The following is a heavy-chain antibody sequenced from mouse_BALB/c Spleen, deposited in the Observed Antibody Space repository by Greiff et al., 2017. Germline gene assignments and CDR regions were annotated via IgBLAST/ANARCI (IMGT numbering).Heavy chain of an antibody. V-gene: IGHV5-6*01. D-gene: IGHD2-10*02. CDR1: GFTFSSYG. CDR3: ASLGRGFDY. J-gene: IGHJ2*01. Sequence: DVHLVESGGGLVKPGGSLKLSCAASGFTFSSYGMSWVRQTPDKRLEWVATISSGGSYTYYPDSVKGRFTISRDNAKNTLYLQMSSLKSEDTAMYYCASLGRGFDYWGQGTTLTVSS. CDR2: ISSGGSYT.